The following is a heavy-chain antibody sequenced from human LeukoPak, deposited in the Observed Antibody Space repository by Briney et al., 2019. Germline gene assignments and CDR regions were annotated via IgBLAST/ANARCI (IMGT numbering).Heavy chain of an antibody. J-gene: IGHJ6*03. V-gene: IGHV4-39*07. Sequence: SGTLSLTCTVSGGSISSSSYYWGWIRQPPGKGLEWIGSIYYSGSTYYNPSLKSRVTISVDTSKNQFSLKLSSVTAADTAVYYCARESSGSYYTNYYYYYMDVWGKGTTVTVSS. D-gene: IGHD3-10*01. CDR1: GGSISSSSYY. CDR2: IYYSGST. CDR3: ARESSGSYYTNYYYYYMDV.